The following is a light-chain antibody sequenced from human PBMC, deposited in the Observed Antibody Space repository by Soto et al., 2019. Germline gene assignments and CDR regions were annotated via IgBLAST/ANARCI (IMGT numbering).Light chain of an antibody. J-gene: IGLJ1*01. CDR2: IND. Sequence: QSVLTRPPSASVTPGQRITISCSGSSSNIGDNPVNWYQQLPGAAPKLLIYINDQRPSGVPDRFSGSKSGTSASLAISGLPPEDEADYYCAAWDDSLNALFGTGTKVTVL. CDR1: SSNIGDNP. CDR3: AAWDDSLNAL. V-gene: IGLV1-44*01.